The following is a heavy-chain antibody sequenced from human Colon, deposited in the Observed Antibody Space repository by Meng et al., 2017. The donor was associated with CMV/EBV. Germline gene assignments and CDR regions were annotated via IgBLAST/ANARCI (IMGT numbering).Heavy chain of an antibody. V-gene: IGHV1-2*06. J-gene: IGHJ4*02. D-gene: IGHD5/OR15-5a*01. CDR2: INTDDGDT. CDR1: GYSFTGYY. Sequence: QVQLVQSGDEVKKPGSSVKVSCKTSGYSFTGYYLHWLRQAPGQRLEWLGRINTDDGDTKYAPKFRGRATMTRDTSITTAYMELDGLTSDDTATYYCARDRASLYYQFDSWGQGTLVTVSS. CDR3: ARDRASLYYQFDS.